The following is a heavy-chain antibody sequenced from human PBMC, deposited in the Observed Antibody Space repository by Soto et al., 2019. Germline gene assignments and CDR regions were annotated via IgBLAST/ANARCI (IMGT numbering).Heavy chain of an antibody. CDR2: ISYDGSNE. CDR3: ASTLIRGVITTYFDY. Sequence: QVQLVESGGCVVQPGRSLRLSCAASGFTFSNFALHWVRQAPGKGLEWVAVISYDGSNEYYADSLKGRFTISRDNSKNTLYLQMRSLRVEDTAVYYCASTLIRGVITTYFDYWGQGTLVTVSS. V-gene: IGHV3-30-3*01. D-gene: IGHD3-10*01. J-gene: IGHJ4*02. CDR1: GFTFSNFA.